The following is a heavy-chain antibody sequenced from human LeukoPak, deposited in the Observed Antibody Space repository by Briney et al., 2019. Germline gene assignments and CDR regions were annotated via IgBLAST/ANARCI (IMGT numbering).Heavy chain of an antibody. D-gene: IGHD1-20*01. Sequence: SSETLSLTCTVSGGSISSYYWSWIRQPPGKGVEWIGYIYYSGSTNYNPSLKSRVTISVDTSKNQFSLKLSSVTAADTAVYYCARGAYNWNVGHAFDIWGQGTMVTVSS. CDR1: GGSISSYY. CDR2: IYYSGST. CDR3: ARGAYNWNVGHAFDI. J-gene: IGHJ3*02. V-gene: IGHV4-59*01.